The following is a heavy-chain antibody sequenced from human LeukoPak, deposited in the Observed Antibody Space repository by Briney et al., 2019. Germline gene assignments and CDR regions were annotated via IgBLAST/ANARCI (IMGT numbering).Heavy chain of an antibody. CDR2: IYYSGST. J-gene: IGHJ4*02. CDR3: ARAPSSWRYYFDY. Sequence: ASETLSLTCTVSGGSISSYYWSWIRQPPGKGLEWIGYIYYSGSTSYNPSLKSRVTISVDTSKNQFSLKLSSVTAADTAVYYCARAPSSWRYYFDYWGQGTLVTVSS. CDR1: GGSISSYY. V-gene: IGHV4-59*01. D-gene: IGHD6-13*01.